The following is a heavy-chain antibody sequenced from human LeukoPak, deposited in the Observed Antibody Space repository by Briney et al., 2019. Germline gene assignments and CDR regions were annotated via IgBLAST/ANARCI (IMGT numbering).Heavy chain of an antibody. CDR1: GYSITSGYY. D-gene: IGHD2-2*01. V-gene: IGHV4-38-2*01. Sequence: PSETLSLTCAVSGYSITSGYYWGWIRQPPGKGLEWIGSIYHGGSTYSNPSLKSRVIISVDTSKNQFSLKLTSVTAADTAVYYCARHGPDIVLVPSVIWFDPWGQGTLVTVSS. CDR3: ARHGPDIVLVPSVIWFDP. J-gene: IGHJ5*02. CDR2: IYHGGST.